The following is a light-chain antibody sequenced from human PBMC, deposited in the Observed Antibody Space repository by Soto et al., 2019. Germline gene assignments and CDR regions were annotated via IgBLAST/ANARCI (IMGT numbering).Light chain of an antibody. Sequence: QAVVTQEPSLTVSPGGTVTLTCASSTGPVTSDYYPNCFHQKPGQAPRAMIHSTTKKHTCTPPRFSDSLPGTKAALALYGVQPEDEADYYCLLSYGAAVVFGGGTKVTVL. CDR3: LLSYGAAVV. V-gene: IGLV7-43*01. CDR2: STT. CDR1: TGPVTSDYY. J-gene: IGLJ2*01.